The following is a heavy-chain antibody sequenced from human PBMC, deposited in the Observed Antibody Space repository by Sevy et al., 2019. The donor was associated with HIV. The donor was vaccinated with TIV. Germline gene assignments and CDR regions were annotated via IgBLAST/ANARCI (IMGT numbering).Heavy chain of an antibody. J-gene: IGHJ4*02. CDR3: ARDRGEILSSAFDY. Sequence: GGSLRLSCAASGFSFSDYRMHWVRQAPGKGLEWVAVISYDGRNNKYNADSVKGRFTISRDNSKNTLYLQMNSLRAEERAIYYCARDRGEILSSAFDYWGQGTLVTVSS. CDR1: GFSFSDYR. D-gene: IGHD3-16*01. V-gene: IGHV3-30*03. CDR2: ISYDGRNNK.